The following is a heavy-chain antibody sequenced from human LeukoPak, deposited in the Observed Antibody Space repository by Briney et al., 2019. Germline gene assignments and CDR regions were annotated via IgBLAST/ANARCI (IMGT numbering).Heavy chain of an antibody. CDR3: ARASTLYDFWSGYYYSNNWFDP. J-gene: IGHJ5*02. CDR2: INHSGST. CDR1: GGSFSGYY. V-gene: IGHV4-34*01. D-gene: IGHD3-3*01. Sequence: SETLSLTCAVYGGSFSGYYWSWIRQPPGKGLEWIGEINHSGSTNYNPSLKSRVTISVDTSKNQFSLKLSSVTAADTAVYYCARASTLYDFWSGYYYSNNWFDPWGQGTLVTVSS.